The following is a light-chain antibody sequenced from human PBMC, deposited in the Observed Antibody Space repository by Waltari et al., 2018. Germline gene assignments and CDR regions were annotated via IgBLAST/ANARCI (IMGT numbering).Light chain of an antibody. CDR1: SSDLGGFSF. CDR3: SSYTYINPPFL. Sequence: QSALTQPASVSGSPGQSITISCTRSSSDLGGFSFVSWYQQHPGKAPILIIYDVGHRPSGVSNRFSDSKSGNTASLTISGLQPEDEADYYCSSYTYINPPFLFGTGTKVTLL. CDR2: DVG. V-gene: IGLV2-14*03. J-gene: IGLJ1*01.